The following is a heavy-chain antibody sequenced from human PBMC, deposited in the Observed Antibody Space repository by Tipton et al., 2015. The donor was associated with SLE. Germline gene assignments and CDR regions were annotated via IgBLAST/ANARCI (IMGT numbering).Heavy chain of an antibody. J-gene: IGHJ3*02. V-gene: IGHV6-1*01. D-gene: IGHD2-8*01. Sequence: GLVKPSQTLSLTCVISGDNVSSTSAAWNWLRQSPSRGLEWLGRTYYRSKWYIDYAVSVESRITIYPDTSKNQFSLHLNSLTPEDTAVYYCAGVAHESRGDDAFDIWGQGTMVTVSS. CDR3: AGVAHESRGDDAFDI. CDR2: TYYRSKWYI. CDR1: GDNVSSTSAA.